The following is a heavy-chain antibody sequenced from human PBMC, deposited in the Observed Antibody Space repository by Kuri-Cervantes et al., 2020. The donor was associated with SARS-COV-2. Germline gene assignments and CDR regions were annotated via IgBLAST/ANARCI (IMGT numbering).Heavy chain of an antibody. CDR2: IYYSGST. CDR1: GRSISSSSYY. V-gene: IGHV4-39*01. Sequence: SETLSLTCTVSGRSISSSSYYWGWIRQPPGKGLEWIGSIYYSGSTYYNPSLKSRVTISVDTSKKFPQKLSSVTAADTAVYYCARTTINYGFDYWGQGTLVTVSS. CDR3: ARTTINYGFDY. J-gene: IGHJ4*02. D-gene: IGHD4-17*01.